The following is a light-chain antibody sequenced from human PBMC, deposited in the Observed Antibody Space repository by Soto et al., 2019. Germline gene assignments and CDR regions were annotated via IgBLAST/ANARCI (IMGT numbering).Light chain of an antibody. V-gene: IGKV1-39*01. CDR3: QQSYNTPQT. CDR1: QSISTY. J-gene: IGKJ1*01. Sequence: IQMTQSLYSLSASVGDRVTVTCRASQSISTYLNWYQQRPGKAPNLLIYAASNMQSGVPSRFSGNGSGTDFALTISSLQPEDFATDYCQQSYNTPQTFGQATKVDIK. CDR2: AAS.